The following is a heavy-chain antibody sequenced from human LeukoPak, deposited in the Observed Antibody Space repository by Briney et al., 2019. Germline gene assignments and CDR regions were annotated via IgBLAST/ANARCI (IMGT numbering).Heavy chain of an antibody. J-gene: IGHJ4*02. CDR3: ARGQGTVTTR. V-gene: IGHV4-34*01. CDR2: INHSGSA. Sequence: PSETLSLTCTVSGGSISSYYWTWIRQPPGKGLEWIGEINHSGSANYNPSLKSRVTISLDTSKNQFSLKLSSVTAADTAVYYCARGQGTVTTRWGQGTLVTVSS. D-gene: IGHD4-17*01. CDR1: GGSISSYY.